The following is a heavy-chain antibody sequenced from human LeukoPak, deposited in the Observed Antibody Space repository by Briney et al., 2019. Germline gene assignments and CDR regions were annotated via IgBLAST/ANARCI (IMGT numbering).Heavy chain of an antibody. Sequence: GGSLRLSCAASGFTFSSYGMHWVRQAPGKGLEWVAFIRYDGSNKYYADSVKGRFTISRDNSKNTLYLQVNSLRAEDTAVYYCAKVGVTMVRGDLFDYWGQGTLVTVSS. V-gene: IGHV3-30*02. CDR1: GFTFSSYG. J-gene: IGHJ4*02. CDR3: AKVGVTMVRGDLFDY. CDR2: IRYDGSNK. D-gene: IGHD3-10*01.